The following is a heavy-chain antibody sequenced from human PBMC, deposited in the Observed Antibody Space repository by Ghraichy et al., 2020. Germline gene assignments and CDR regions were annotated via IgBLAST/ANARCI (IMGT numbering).Heavy chain of an antibody. Sequence: SQTLSLTCAISGDSVSNNNVAWNWIRQSPARGLEWLGRTYYTSKWYSEYAVSVKSRITINPDTPKNQVSLHLNSVTPEDTAVYYCAREWDNTLGYWGQGTLVTVSS. CDR2: TYYTSKWYS. J-gene: IGHJ4*02. D-gene: IGHD1-26*01. V-gene: IGHV6-1*01. CDR1: GDSVSNNNVA. CDR3: AREWDNTLGY.